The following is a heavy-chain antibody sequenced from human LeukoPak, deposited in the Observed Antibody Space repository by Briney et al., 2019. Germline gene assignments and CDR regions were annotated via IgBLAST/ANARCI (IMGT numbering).Heavy chain of an antibody. V-gene: IGHV3-23*01. CDR3: AKGLTNLGDD. D-gene: IGHD3-9*01. Sequence: GGSLRLSCAASGFTFSTYAMSWVRQAPGKGLEWVSGLSGSGSSAYYADSVKGRFTISRDNSKNTLYLQMNSLRSEDTAVYYCAKGLTNLGDDWGQGTLVTVSS. CDR1: GFTFSTYA. CDR2: LSGSGSSA. J-gene: IGHJ4*02.